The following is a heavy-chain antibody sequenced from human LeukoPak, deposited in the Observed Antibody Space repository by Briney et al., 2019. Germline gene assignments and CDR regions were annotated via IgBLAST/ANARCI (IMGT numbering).Heavy chain of an antibody. Sequence: SETLSLTCTVSGGSISSYYWSWIRQPPGKGLEWIGYIYYSGSTNYNPSLKSRVTISVDTSKNQFSLKLSSVTAADTAVYYCARDSSDCSGGSCYTYYYYYYGMDVWGQGTTVTVSS. V-gene: IGHV4-59*01. D-gene: IGHD2-15*01. CDR3: ARDSSDCSGGSCYTYYYYYYGMDV. CDR1: GGSISSYY. CDR2: IYYSGST. J-gene: IGHJ6*02.